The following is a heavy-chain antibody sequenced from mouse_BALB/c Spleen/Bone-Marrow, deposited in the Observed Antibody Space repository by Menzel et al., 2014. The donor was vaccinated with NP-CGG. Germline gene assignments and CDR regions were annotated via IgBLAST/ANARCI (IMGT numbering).Heavy chain of an antibody. D-gene: IGHD2-14*01. Sequence: QVQLQQSGPELVKPGASVRISCKAPGYTLTNYYIHWVKQRPGQGLEWIGWIYPGNVNTKYNEKFKGKATLTADKSSSTAYMQISSLTSEDSAVYFCARRDYRYDGFAYWGQGTLVTVSA. V-gene: IGHV1S56*01. CDR2: IYPGNVNT. CDR1: GYTLTNYY. CDR3: ARRDYRYDGFAY. J-gene: IGHJ3*01.